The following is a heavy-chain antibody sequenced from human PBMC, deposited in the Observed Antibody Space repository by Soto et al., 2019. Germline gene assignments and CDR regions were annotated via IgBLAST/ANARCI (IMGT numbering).Heavy chain of an antibody. CDR3: ARHSSSWPIFDY. CDR1: GASISSNY. CDR2: IYNTGTA. D-gene: IGHD6-13*01. V-gene: IGHV4-59*08. J-gene: IGHJ4*02. Sequence: SETLSLTCTVSGASISSNYWSWIRQPPGKGLEWIGYIYNTGTANYNPSLKSRVTISADTSKNQFSLKPSSVTAADTAVYYCARHSSSWPIFDYWGQGTLVTVSS.